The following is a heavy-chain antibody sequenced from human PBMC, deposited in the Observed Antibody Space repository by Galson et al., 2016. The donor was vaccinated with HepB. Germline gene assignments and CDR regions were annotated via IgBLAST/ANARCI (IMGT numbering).Heavy chain of an antibody. CDR2: VYYDGNT. CDR3: AGDSFGVLVR. CDR1: GASVSSGSYY. V-gene: IGHV4-61*01. D-gene: IGHD3-16*01. Sequence: SETLSLTCTVSGASVSSGSYYYSWIRQPPGKGLEWIGYVYYDGNTSYNPSLKSRVTISLDRSKNEFSLKLRSVTAADTAIYYCAGDSFGVLVRWGQGTLVTVSS. J-gene: IGHJ4*02.